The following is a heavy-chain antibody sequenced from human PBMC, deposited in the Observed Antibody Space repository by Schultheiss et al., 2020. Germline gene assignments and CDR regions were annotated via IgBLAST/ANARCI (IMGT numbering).Heavy chain of an antibody. Sequence: GESLKISCAASGFTFSSYSMNWVRQAPGKGLEWVSSISSSSSYIYYADSVKGRFTISRDNAKNSLYLQMNSLRAEDTAVYYCARGRWPPYGDHAGYWGQGTLLTVSS. V-gene: IGHV3-21*01. CDR2: ISSSSSYI. CDR3: ARGRWPPYGDHAGY. D-gene: IGHD4-17*01. CDR1: GFTFSSYS. J-gene: IGHJ4*02.